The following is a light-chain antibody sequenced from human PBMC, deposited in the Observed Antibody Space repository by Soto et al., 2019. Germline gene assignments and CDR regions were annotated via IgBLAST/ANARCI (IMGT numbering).Light chain of an antibody. CDR3: AAWDDSLNGPV. V-gene: IGLV1-44*01. Sequence: QSVLTQPHSASGTPGQRVTISCSGSSSNIGSNTVNWYQQLPGTAPKLLIYSNNQRPSGVPDRFSGSKSGTSASLAISGLQSEDEADYYCAAWDDSLNGPVFGTGTKLTVL. CDR2: SNN. CDR1: SSNIGSNT. J-gene: IGLJ1*01.